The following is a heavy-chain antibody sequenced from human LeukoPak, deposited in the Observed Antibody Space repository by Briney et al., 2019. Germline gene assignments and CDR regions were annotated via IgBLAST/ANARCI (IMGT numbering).Heavy chain of an antibody. CDR1: GFTFSNYA. CDR3: ARGRYFRSSSAIDC. J-gene: IGHJ4*02. V-gene: IGHV3-23*01. D-gene: IGHD3-9*01. CDR2: VSGNGDSA. Sequence: GGSLRLSCAASGFTFSNYAISWVGQAAGKGLEWVSGVSGNGDSAYYADSVKGRCTISRDNSKNTLYLQMNSLRAEDTAVYYCARGRYFRSSSAIDCWGQGTLV.